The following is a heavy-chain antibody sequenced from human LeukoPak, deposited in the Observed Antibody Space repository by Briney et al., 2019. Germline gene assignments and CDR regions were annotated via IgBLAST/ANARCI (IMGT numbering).Heavy chain of an antibody. CDR2: TYHRPKWYN. CDR1: GDSVSSNSVA. CDR3: AGGRRYSFDY. J-gene: IGHJ4*02. Sequence: SQTLSLTCAISGDSVSSNSVAWNWIRQSPSRGLEWLGRTYHRPKWYNDYALSVKSRISVKPDTPKNQFSLQLDSVTPDDTAVYFCAGGRRYSFDYWGQGTLVTVSS. D-gene: IGHD5-18*01. V-gene: IGHV6-1*01.